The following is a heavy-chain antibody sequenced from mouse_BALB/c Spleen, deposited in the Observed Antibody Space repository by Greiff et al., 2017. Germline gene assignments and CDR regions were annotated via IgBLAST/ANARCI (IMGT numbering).Heavy chain of an antibody. CDR1: GYSITSGYY. D-gene: IGHD2-10*02. CDR2: ISYDGSN. CDR3: AREKYGNFLFDY. J-gene: IGHJ2*01. V-gene: IGHV3-6*02. Sequence: EVQLVESGPGLVKPSQSLSLTCSVTGYSITSGYYWNWIRQFPGNKLEWMGYISYDGSNNYNPSLKNRISITRDTSKNQFFLKLNSVTTEDTATYYCAREKYGNFLFDYWGQGTTLTVSS.